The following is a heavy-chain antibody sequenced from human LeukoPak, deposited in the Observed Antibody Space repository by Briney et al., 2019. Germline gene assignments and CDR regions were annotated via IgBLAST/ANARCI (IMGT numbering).Heavy chain of an antibody. D-gene: IGHD3-22*01. Sequence: ASVKVSCKASGYTFTGYYMHWVRQAPGQGLEWMGWINPNSGDTNYAQKFQGRVTMTRDTSISTAYMELSRLRSDDTAVYYCARGRGGLMIVNAFDIWGQGTMVTVSS. J-gene: IGHJ3*02. CDR1: GYTFTGYY. CDR3: ARGRGGLMIVNAFDI. V-gene: IGHV1-2*02. CDR2: INPNSGDT.